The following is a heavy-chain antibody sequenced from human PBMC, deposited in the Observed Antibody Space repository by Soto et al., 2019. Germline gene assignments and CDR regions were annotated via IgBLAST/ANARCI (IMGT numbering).Heavy chain of an antibody. J-gene: IGHJ6*02. CDR3: ARGLGGRMDA. Sequence: QVQLVQSGAEVKKPGSSVRVSCKASGTIFSSYTISWVRQAPGQGLEWMGRIIPILGETNSAQKFQGRVTRTAAKSTSTAYMELNSLRLEDTVLYYCARGLGGRMDAWGQGTTVTVSS. CDR2: IIPILGET. D-gene: IGHD3-16*01. CDR1: GTIFSSYT. V-gene: IGHV1-69*08.